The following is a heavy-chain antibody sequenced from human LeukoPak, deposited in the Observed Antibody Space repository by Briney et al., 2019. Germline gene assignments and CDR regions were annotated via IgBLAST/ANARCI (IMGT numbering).Heavy chain of an antibody. CDR2: IYYSGST. CDR1: GGSISSYY. J-gene: IGHJ4*02. Sequence: PSETLSLTCTVSGGSISSYYWSWIRQPPGKGLEWIGYIYYSGSTKYNPSLKSRVTISVDTSKNQFSLKLSSVTAADTAVYYCARAPFGVVTPFDYWGQGTLVTVSS. D-gene: IGHD3-3*01. CDR3: ARAPFGVVTPFDY. V-gene: IGHV4-59*01.